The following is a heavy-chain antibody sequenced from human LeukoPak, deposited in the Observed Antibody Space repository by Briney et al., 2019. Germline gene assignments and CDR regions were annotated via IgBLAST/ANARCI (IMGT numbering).Heavy chain of an antibody. Sequence: GGSLRLSCAASGLTFSSYDMHWVRQAPGKGLEWVAFIRYDGSNENYADSVKGRFTISRDNAKNSLYLQMNSLRAEDTAVYYCARDQRTYYGSVPMDVWGKGTTVTVSS. J-gene: IGHJ6*03. CDR1: GLTFSSYD. CDR3: ARDQRTYYGSVPMDV. V-gene: IGHV3-30*02. D-gene: IGHD3-10*01. CDR2: IRYDGSNE.